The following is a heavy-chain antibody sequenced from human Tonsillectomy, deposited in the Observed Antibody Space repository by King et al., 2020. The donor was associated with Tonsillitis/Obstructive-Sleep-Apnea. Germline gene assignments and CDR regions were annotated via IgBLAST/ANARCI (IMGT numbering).Heavy chain of an antibody. J-gene: IGHJ6*02. CDR3: ARGPGYCTSTSCYGHYSYYYGMDV. CDR1: GGSFSSYY. CDR2: INHSGST. D-gene: IGHD2-2*01. Sequence: VQLQQWGAGLLKPSETLSLTCAVYGGSFSSYYWSWISQPPGKGLEWIGEINHSGSTNYNPSLKSRVTISVDTSKDQFSLKLSSVTAADTAVYYCARGPGYCTSTSCYGHYSYYYGMDVWGQGTTVTVSS. V-gene: IGHV4-34*01.